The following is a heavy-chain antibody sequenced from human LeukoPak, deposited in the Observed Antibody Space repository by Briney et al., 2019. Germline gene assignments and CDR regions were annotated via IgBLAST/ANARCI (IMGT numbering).Heavy chain of an antibody. CDR2: ISAYNGNT. Sequence: ASVKVSCKASGYTFTKYGISWVRQAPGQGLEWMGWISAYNGNTNYAQRLQGRVTMTTDTSASTAYMELRSLRSDGTAVYYCARDIVPGVAVAGTDYWGQGTLVTVSS. D-gene: IGHD6-19*01. J-gene: IGHJ4*02. CDR1: GYTFTKYG. V-gene: IGHV1-18*01. CDR3: ARDIVPGVAVAGTDY.